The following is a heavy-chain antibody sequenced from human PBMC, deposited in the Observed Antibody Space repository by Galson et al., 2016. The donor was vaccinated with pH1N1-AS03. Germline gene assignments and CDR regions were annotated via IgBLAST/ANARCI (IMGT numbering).Heavy chain of an antibody. CDR3: AKDRIGAYYYFGMDV. V-gene: IGHV3-30*18. CDR1: GFTFSSYG. J-gene: IGHJ6*02. CDR2: ISYDGGNTYDVTHK. Sequence: SLRLSCAASGFTFSSYGMHWVRQAPGKGLEWVAVISYDGGNTYDVTHKYYADSVKGRFTISRDDSKNMLYLQMNSLRAEDTAVYFCAKDRIGAYYYFGMDVWGQGTTVTVS. D-gene: IGHD2-21*01.